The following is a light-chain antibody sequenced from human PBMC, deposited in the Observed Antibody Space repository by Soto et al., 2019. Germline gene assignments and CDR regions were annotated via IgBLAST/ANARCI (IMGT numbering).Light chain of an antibody. CDR3: SSYTTSSTRV. CDR1: SSDVGGYKF. Sequence: QSVLTQTASVSGSPGQSITISCTGTSSDVGGYKFVSWYQQHPGKAPKLMIYEVSNRPSGVSNRFSGSKSGNTASLTISGLQAEDEADYYCSSYTTSSTRVFGGGTKVTVL. V-gene: IGLV2-14*01. J-gene: IGLJ3*02. CDR2: EVS.